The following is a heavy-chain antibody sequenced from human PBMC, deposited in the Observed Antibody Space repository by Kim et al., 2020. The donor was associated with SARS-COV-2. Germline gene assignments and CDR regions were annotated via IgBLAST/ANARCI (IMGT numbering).Heavy chain of an antibody. CDR3: VKVGCSGGSCYHFDY. CDR2: ISRNGGST. J-gene: IGHJ4*02. D-gene: IGHD2-15*01. Sequence: GGSLRLSCSASGFTFSTYAMHWVRQAPGKGLEYVSAISRNGGSTYYADSVRGRFTISRDNSKNTLYLQMSSLRAEDTAVYYCVKVGCSGGSCYHFDYWGQGNLVTVSS. CDR1: GFTFSTYA. V-gene: IGHV3-64D*09.